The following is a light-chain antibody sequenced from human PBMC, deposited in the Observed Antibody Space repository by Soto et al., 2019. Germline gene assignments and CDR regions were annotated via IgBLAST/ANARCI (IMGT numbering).Light chain of an antibody. CDR2: NNG. V-gene: IGLV1-40*01. Sequence: QAVVTQPPSVTGAPGQRVTISCTGHISNIGARYSVHWYQQFPGRAPILLIYNNGSRPSGVPDRFSGSKSGTSASLAITGLQAEDEATYFCQSYDSSLPGLIFGGGTKVTVL. CDR3: QSYDSSLPGLI. CDR1: ISNIGARYS. J-gene: IGLJ2*01.